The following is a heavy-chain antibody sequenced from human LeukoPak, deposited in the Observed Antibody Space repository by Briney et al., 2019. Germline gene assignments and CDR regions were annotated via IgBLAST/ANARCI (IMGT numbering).Heavy chain of an antibody. Sequence: PGRSLRPSCAASGYSFSSYGMQWVRQAPGKGLEWVAVIWYDGSKKYYADSVKGRFTISRDDSKNTLYLQMNSLRAEDTAIYYCARDPGTLATYFDYWGPGTLVTVSS. CDR2: IWYDGSKK. V-gene: IGHV3-33*01. J-gene: IGHJ4*02. D-gene: IGHD6-13*01. CDR3: ARDPGTLATYFDY. CDR1: GYSFSSYG.